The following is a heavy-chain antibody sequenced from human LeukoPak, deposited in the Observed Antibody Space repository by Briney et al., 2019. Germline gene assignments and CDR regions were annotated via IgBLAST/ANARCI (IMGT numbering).Heavy chain of an antibody. CDR2: INHSGST. CDR1: GGSFSGYY. Sequence: SETLSLTCAVYGGSFSGYYWSWIRQPPGKGLEWIGEINHSGSTNYNPSLKSRVTISVDTSKNQFSLKLSSVTAADTAVYYCARDQGLYSGYDYGYWGQGTLVTVSS. CDR3: ARDQGLYSGYDYGY. V-gene: IGHV4-34*01. D-gene: IGHD5-12*01. J-gene: IGHJ4*02.